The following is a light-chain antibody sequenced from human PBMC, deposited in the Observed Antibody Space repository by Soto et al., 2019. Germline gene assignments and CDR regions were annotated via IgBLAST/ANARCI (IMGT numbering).Light chain of an antibody. CDR1: SSDVGGYNY. CDR3: SSYTSSSTYVV. V-gene: IGLV2-14*03. Sequence: QSVLTQPASVSGSPGQSITISCTGTSSDVGGYNYVSWYQQHPGKAPKLMIYDVINRPSGVSNRFSGSKSGNSASLTISGLQAEDEADYYCSSYTSSSTYVVFGG. J-gene: IGLJ2*01. CDR2: DVI.